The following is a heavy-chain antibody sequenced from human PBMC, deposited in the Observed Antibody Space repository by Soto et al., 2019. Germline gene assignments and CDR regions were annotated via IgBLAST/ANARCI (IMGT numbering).Heavy chain of an antibody. CDR3: ARDRDGDEDFDS. J-gene: IGHJ4*02. V-gene: IGHV3-48*01. Sequence: TGGSLRLSCAASGFTFSTYDMNWVRQAPGKGLEWISFISGTSPTTSYADSVRGRFTISRDDARNSLYLQMNSLRGDDTAVYYCARDRDGDEDFDSWGQGTLVTVSS. CDR2: ISGTSPTT. D-gene: IGHD2-15*01. CDR1: GFTFSTYD.